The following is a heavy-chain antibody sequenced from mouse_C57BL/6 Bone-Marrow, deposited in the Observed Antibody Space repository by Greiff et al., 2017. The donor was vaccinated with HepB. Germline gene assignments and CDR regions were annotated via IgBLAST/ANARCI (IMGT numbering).Heavy chain of an antibody. CDR3: TRLGDSSGYVAY. CDR2: IDPETGGT. J-gene: IGHJ3*01. Sequence: QVQLQQSGAELVRPGASVTLSCKASGYTFTDYEMHWVKQTPVHGLEWIGAIDPETGGTAYNQKFKGKAILTADESSSTAYMELRSLTSEDSAVYYCTRLGDSSGYVAYWGQGTLVTVSA. V-gene: IGHV1-15*01. CDR1: GYTFTDYE. D-gene: IGHD3-2*02.